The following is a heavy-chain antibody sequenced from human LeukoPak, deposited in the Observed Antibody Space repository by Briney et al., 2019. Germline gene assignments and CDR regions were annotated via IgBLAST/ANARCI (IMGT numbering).Heavy chain of an antibody. J-gene: IGHJ4*02. Sequence: PSETLSLTCTVSGGSISSYYWSWIRQPPVKVLEWIGYIYYSGSTNYNPSLKSRVTISVDTSKNQFSLKLSSVTAADTAVYYCATKKDYGDHGYDYWGQGTLVTVSS. V-gene: IGHV4-59*08. CDR1: GGSISSYY. D-gene: IGHD4-17*01. CDR3: ATKKDYGDHGYDY. CDR2: IYYSGST.